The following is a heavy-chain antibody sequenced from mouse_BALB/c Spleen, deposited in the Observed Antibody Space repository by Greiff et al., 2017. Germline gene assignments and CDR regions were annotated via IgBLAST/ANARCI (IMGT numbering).Heavy chain of an antibody. CDR2: INPGSGGT. CDR1: GYAFTNYL. D-gene: IGHD1-1*01. J-gene: IGHJ4*01. CDR3: ARGDYGSSSAMDY. Sequence: QVQLQQSGAELVRPGTSVKVSCKASGYAFTNYLIEWVKQRPGQGLEWIGVINPGSGGTNYNEKFKGKATLTADKSSSTAYMQLSSLTSDDSAVYFCARGDYGSSSAMDYWGQGTSVTVSS. V-gene: IGHV1-54*01.